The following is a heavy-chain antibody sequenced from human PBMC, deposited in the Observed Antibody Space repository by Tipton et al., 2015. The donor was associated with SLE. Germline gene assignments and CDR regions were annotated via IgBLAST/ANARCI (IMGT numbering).Heavy chain of an antibody. D-gene: IGHD2-8*01. CDR3: ARHDTNYGRNWFDP. CDR1: GGSISSGGYY. V-gene: IGHV4-31*03. CDR2: IYNSRSI. J-gene: IGHJ5*02. Sequence: TLSLTCTVSGGSISSGGYYWHWIRQHPGKGLEWIGYIYNSRSIYYNPSLKSRVTISVDTSKNLFSLKLSSVTAADTAVYYCARHDTNYGRNWFDPWGQGTLVTVSS.